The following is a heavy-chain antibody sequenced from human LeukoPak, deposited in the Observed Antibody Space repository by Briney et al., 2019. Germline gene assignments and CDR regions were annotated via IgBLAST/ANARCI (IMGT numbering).Heavy chain of an antibody. V-gene: IGHV4-39*01. CDR3: ARRSGYDFWSGYYSYYYYGMDV. CDR1: GSSISSSSSY. CDR2: IYYSGST. D-gene: IGHD3-3*01. Sequence: SETLSLTCTVSGSSISSSSSYWGWIRQPPGKGLEWIGSIYYSGSTYYNPSLKSRVTISVGTSKNQFSLKLSSVTAADTAVYYCARRSGYDFWSGYYSYYYYGMDVWGQGTTVTVSS. J-gene: IGHJ6*02.